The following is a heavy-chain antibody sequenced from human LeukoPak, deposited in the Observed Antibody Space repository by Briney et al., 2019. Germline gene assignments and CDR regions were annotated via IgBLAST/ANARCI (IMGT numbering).Heavy chain of an antibody. Sequence: GGSLRLSCAASGFTFSSYSMNWVRQAPGKGLEWVSSISSSSSYIYYADSVKGRFTISRDNAKNSLDLQMNSLRAEDTAVYYCAQEGDWGGQVDYWGQGTLVTVSS. J-gene: IGHJ4*02. CDR3: AQEGDWGGQVDY. CDR1: GFTFSSYS. V-gene: IGHV3-21*01. D-gene: IGHD2-21*02. CDR2: ISSSSSYI.